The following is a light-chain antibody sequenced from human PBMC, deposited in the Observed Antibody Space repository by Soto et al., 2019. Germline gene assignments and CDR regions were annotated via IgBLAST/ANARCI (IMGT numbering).Light chain of an antibody. V-gene: IGLV1-40*01. CDR2: GNS. Sequence: QSVLTQPPSVSGVPGQRVTISCTGSSSNIGAGYDVHWYQQLPRTAPKLLIYGNSNRPSGVPDRFSGSKSGTSASLAITGLHAEDEADYCCQSYDSSLSGYVVFGGGTTLTVL. CDR3: QSYDSSLSGYVV. J-gene: IGLJ2*01. CDR1: SSNIGAGYD.